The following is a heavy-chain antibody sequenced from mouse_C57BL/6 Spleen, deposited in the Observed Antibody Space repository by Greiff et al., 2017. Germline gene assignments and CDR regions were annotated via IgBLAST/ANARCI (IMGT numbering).Heavy chain of an antibody. CDR1: GFTFSSYA. V-gene: IGHV5-9-1*02. J-gene: IGHJ2*01. CDR2: ISSGGDYI. D-gene: IGHD2-3*01. Sequence: EVQLQESGEGLVKPGGSLKLSCAASGFTFSSYAMSWVRQTPEKRLEWVAYISSGGDYIYYADTVKGRFTISRDNARNTLYLQMSSLKSEDTATYYCTRGDGYYGYYFDYWGQGTTLTVSS. CDR3: TRGDGYYGYYFDY.